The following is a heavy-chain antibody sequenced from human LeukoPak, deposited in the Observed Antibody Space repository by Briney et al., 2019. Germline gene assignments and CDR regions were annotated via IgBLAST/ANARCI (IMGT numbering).Heavy chain of an antibody. CDR1: GGSFSGYY. CDR3: ARVWEWTSYYFDY. Sequence: PSETLSLTCAVYGGSFSGYYWSWIRQPPGKGLEWIGEINHSGSTNYNPSLKSRVTISVDTSKNQFSLKLSSVTAADTAVYYCARVWEWTSYYFDYWGQGTLVTVSS. V-gene: IGHV4-34*01. D-gene: IGHD1-26*01. J-gene: IGHJ4*02. CDR2: INHSGST.